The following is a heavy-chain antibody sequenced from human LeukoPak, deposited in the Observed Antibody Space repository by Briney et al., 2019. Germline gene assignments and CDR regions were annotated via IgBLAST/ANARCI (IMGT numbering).Heavy chain of an antibody. D-gene: IGHD5-12*01. Sequence: SETLSLTCTVPGGSISSYYWSWIRQPPGKGLEWIGYIYYSGSTNYNPSLKSQVTISVDTSKNQFSLKLSSVTAADTAVYYCARLDIVATTIYYFDYWGQGTLVTVSS. J-gene: IGHJ4*02. V-gene: IGHV4-59*08. CDR3: ARLDIVATTIYYFDY. CDR2: IYYSGST. CDR1: GGSISSYY.